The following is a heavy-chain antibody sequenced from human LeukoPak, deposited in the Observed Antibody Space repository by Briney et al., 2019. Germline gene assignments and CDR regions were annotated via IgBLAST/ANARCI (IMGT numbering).Heavy chain of an antibody. CDR3: ARGRGRYYDSSGNY. CDR1: GYTFTGYY. V-gene: IGHV1-2*02. J-gene: IGHJ4*02. D-gene: IGHD3-22*01. Sequence: ASVKVSYKASGYTFTGYYMHWVRQAPGQGLEWMGWINPNSGGTNYAQKFQGRVTMTRNTSISTAYMELSSLRSEDTAVYYCARGRGRYYDSSGNYWGQGTLVTVSS. CDR2: INPNSGGT.